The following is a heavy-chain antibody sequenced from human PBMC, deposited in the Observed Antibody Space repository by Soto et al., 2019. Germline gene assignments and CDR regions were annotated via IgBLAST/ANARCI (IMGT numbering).Heavy chain of an antibody. CDR1: GYTFSSYA. V-gene: IGHV1-3*01. Sequence: QVQLVQSGAEVKKSGASVKVSCKASGYTFSSYAMHWVRQAPGQRLEWLGWINAGNGNTKYSQKFQGRVTITRDTSATRAYMELSSLRSEDTAVYYCARDGAWRVVVTVVYYYYMDVWGKGTTVTVSS. CDR3: ARDGAWRVVVTVVYYYYMDV. J-gene: IGHJ6*03. CDR2: INAGNGNT. D-gene: IGHD2-2*01.